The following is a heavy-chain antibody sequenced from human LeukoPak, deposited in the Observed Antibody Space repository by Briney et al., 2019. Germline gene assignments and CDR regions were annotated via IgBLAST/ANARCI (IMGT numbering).Heavy chain of an antibody. Sequence: SETLSLTCTVSGGSISSSSYYWGWIRQPPGKGLEWIGRIYTSGSTNYNPSLKSRVTMSVDTSKNQFSLKLSSVTAADTAVYYCAREPGFYGSGTGAFDIWGQGTMVTVSS. CDR1: GGSISSSSYY. D-gene: IGHD3-10*01. J-gene: IGHJ3*02. CDR3: AREPGFYGSGTGAFDI. CDR2: IYTSGST. V-gene: IGHV4-39*07.